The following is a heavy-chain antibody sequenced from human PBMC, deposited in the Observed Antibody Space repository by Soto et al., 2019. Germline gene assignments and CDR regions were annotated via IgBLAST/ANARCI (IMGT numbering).Heavy chain of an antibody. CDR3: ARGTIVARQHLDY. Sequence: VGSMRLSWGASGFTIRSYAMHWARQAPGKGLEWVTVISIRGGDEYYAESVRGRFTISRDDSKNMLYLQMDSLRVEDTAVYYCARGTIVARQHLDYWGQGTLVTVSS. D-gene: IGHD6-6*01. V-gene: IGHV3-30*03. CDR2: ISIRGGDE. J-gene: IGHJ4*02. CDR1: GFTIRSYA.